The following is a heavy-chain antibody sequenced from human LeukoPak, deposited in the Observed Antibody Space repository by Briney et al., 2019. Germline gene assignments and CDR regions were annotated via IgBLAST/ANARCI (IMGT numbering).Heavy chain of an antibody. V-gene: IGHV3-30*18. CDR1: GFTFSSYG. Sequence: PGGSLRPSCAASGFTFSSYGMHWVRQAPGKGLEWVAVISYDGSNTYYADSVKGRFTISRDKSKNTLYLQMNSLRADDTAVYFCAKVLRFLERYPQGDSFDYWGQGTLVSVSS. CDR2: ISYDGSNT. CDR3: AKVLRFLERYPQGDSFDY. D-gene: IGHD3-3*01. J-gene: IGHJ4*02.